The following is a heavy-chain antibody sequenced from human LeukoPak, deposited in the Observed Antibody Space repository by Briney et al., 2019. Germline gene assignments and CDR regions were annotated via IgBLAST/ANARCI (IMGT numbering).Heavy chain of an antibody. CDR2: INTGSTYT. CDR1: GFTFSYYY. Sequence: GGPLRLSCAASGFTFSYYYMTWIRQSPGKGLEWVSYINTGSTYTNYAHSVKGRFTISRDNAKNSLYLQLNSLRAEDTAVYYCTREDNWYFDLWGRGTLVTVSS. J-gene: IGHJ2*01. CDR3: TREDNWYFDL. V-gene: IGHV3-11*06.